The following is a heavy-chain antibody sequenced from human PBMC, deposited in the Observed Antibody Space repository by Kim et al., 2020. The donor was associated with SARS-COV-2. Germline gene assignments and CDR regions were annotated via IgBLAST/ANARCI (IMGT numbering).Heavy chain of an antibody. V-gene: IGHV3-30*02. Sequence: DTVKGRFTRARDNSNTTLYLKMNSLKAEDTAVYYCAKDLAGVQLWLSGFDPWGQGTLVTVSS. CDR3: AKDLAGVQLWLSGFDP. J-gene: IGHJ5*02. D-gene: IGHD5-18*01.